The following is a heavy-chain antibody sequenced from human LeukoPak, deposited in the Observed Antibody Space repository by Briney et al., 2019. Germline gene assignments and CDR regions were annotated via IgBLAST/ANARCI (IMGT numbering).Heavy chain of an antibody. D-gene: IGHD3-9*01. CDR1: GYTFTSYD. Sequence: GASVKVSCKASGYTFTSYDINWVRQATGQGLEWMGWMNPNSGNTGYAQKFQGRATMTRNTSISTAYMELSSLRSEDTAVYYCARGQVLRYFDWLSNYYYGMDVWGQGTTVTVSS. CDR2: MNPNSGNT. V-gene: IGHV1-8*01. CDR3: ARGQVLRYFDWLSNYYYGMDV. J-gene: IGHJ6*02.